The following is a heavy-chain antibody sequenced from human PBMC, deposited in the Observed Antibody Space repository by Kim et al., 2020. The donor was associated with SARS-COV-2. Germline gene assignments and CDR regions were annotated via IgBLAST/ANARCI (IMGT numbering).Heavy chain of an antibody. CDR3: ASREGGTGYSSLSFDY. CDR2: IYSGGST. CDR1: GFTVSSNY. J-gene: IGHJ4*02. D-gene: IGHD6-13*01. Sequence: GGSLRLSCAASGFTVSSNYMSWVRQAPGKGLEWVSVIYSGGSTYYADSVKGRFTISRDNSKNTLYLQMNSLRAEDTAVYYCASREGGTGYSSLSFDYWGQGTLVTVSS. V-gene: IGHV3-53*01.